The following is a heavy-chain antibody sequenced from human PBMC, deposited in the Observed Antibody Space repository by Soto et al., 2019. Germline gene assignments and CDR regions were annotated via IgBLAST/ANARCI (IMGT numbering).Heavy chain of an antibody. D-gene: IGHD6-13*01. V-gene: IGHV3-23*01. Sequence: EVQLLESGGGLVQPGGSLRLSCAASGFTFSDYAMNWVRQAPGKGLEWVSAISGSGGSTYYADSVKGRFTISRDNSKNTLYLQMNSLRAEDTAVYYCAKDRGSSWYSNVGGYWGQGTLVTVSS. CDR1: GFTFSDYA. J-gene: IGHJ4*02. CDR3: AKDRGSSWYSNVGGY. CDR2: ISGSGGST.